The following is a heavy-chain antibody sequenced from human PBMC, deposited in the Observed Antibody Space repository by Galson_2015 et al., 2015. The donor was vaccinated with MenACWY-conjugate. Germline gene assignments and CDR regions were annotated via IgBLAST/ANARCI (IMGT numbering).Heavy chain of an antibody. CDR3: ARRGLYSSSSGGLDH. Sequence: SLRLSCAGSGFGFHEFYMSWIRQAPGKGLEWLSYISSSSGTVYYADSVRGRFTISRDNAKNSLYLQMNRLRDEDTAIYYCARRGLYSSSSGGLDHWGQGTLVTVSS. CDR1: GFGFHEFY. D-gene: IGHD6-6*01. J-gene: IGHJ5*02. CDR2: ISSSSGTV. V-gene: IGHV3-11*04.